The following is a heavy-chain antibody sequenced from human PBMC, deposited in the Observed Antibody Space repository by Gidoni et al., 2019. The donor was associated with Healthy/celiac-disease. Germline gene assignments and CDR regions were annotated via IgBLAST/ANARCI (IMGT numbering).Heavy chain of an antibody. J-gene: IGHJ4*02. CDR1: GFTFDDYA. CDR3: AKDTGSSGYYLAIDY. D-gene: IGHD3-22*01. CDR2: ISWNSGSI. V-gene: IGHV3-9*01. Sequence: EVQLVESGGGLVQPGRSLRLSCAASGFTFDDYAMHWVRQAPGKGLEWVSGISWNSGSIGYADSVKGRFTISRDNAKNSLYLQMNSLRAEDTALYYCAKDTGSSGYYLAIDYWGQGTLVTVSS.